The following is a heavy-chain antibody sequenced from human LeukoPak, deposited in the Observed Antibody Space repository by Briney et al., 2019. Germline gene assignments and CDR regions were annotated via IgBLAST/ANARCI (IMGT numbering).Heavy chain of an antibody. CDR1: GFTFSGYA. CDR3: ARWSRSCISTSCLFDY. D-gene: IGHD2-2*01. V-gene: IGHV3-23*01. Sequence: GGSLRLSCAASGFTFSGYAMNWLRQAPGKGLEWVLGVSGSGDNTYYADSVKGRFTISRDNSKNTLYLQMKSLRADDTAVYYCARWSRSCISTSCLFDYWGQGTLVTVSS. CDR2: VSGSGDNT. J-gene: IGHJ4*02.